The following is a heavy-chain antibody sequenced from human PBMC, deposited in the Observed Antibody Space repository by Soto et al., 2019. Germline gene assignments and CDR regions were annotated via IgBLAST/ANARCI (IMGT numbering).Heavy chain of an antibody. V-gene: IGHV6-1*01. CDR2: TYYRSNWRH. Sequence: PSQTLSLTCAVSGDSVSSNNIAWNWLRQSPWRGLEWLGRTYYRSNWRHDYAVSVKSRITVNPDTSKNHFSLQLNSVTPDDTAVYYCARGVAGTGFDLWGQGTLVTVSS. J-gene: IGHJ4*02. CDR1: GDSVSSNNIA. D-gene: IGHD6-19*01. CDR3: ARGVAGTGFDL.